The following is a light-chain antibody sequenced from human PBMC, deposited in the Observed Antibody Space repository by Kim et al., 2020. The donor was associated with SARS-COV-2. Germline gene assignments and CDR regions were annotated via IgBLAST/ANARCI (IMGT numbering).Light chain of an antibody. V-gene: IGKV4-1*01. Sequence: DIVMTQSPDSLAVSLGERATINFKSNKSVLLNSNNENYLAWYQHKVGQTPKLHIYWASTRESGVPDRFSGSGSGTDFTLTISSLQAEDVAVYYCQQYHSFPYTFGQGTKLE. CDR1: KSVLLNSNNENY. J-gene: IGKJ2*01. CDR3: QQYHSFPYT. CDR2: WAS.